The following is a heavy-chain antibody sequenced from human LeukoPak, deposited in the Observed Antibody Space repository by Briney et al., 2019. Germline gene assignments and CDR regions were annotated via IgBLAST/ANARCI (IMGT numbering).Heavy chain of an antibody. V-gene: IGHV4-31*03. CDR3: ARGRIVVAATSNWFDP. Sequence: ETSETLSLTCTASGGSISSGGYYWSWIRQHPGKGLEWIGYIYYSGSTYYNPSLKSRVTISVDTSKNQFSLKLSSVTAADTAVYYCARGRIVVAATSNWFDPWGQGTLVTVSS. J-gene: IGHJ5*02. D-gene: IGHD2-15*01. CDR1: GGSISSGGYY. CDR2: IYYSGST.